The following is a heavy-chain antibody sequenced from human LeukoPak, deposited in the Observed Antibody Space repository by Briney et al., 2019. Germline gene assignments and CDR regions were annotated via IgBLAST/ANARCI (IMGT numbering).Heavy chain of an antibody. J-gene: IGHJ6*03. CDR2: INRDGSST. V-gene: IGHV3-74*01. CDR3: ARDPYSGTYGDTYYYYMDV. D-gene: IGHD1-26*01. Sequence: PGGSLRLSCAASGIIFSNYWMHWVRQAPGKGLVWVSRINRDGSSTSYADSVKGRFTISRDNARNSLYLQMNSLRAEDTAVYYCARDPYSGTYGDTYYYYMDVWGKGTTVTISS. CDR1: GIIFSNYW.